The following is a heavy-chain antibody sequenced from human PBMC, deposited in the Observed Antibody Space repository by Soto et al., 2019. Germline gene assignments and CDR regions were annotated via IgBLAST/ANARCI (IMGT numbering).Heavy chain of an antibody. CDR2: IYYSGST. Sequence: PSETLSLTCTVSGGSISSYYWSWIRQPPGKGLEWIGYIYYSGSTNYNPSLKSRVTISVDTSKNQFSLKLSSVTAADTAVYYCATGTYSSGWYWAFWGQGALVTVSS. CDR1: GGSISSYY. CDR3: ATGTYSSGWYWAF. D-gene: IGHD6-19*01. J-gene: IGHJ4*02. V-gene: IGHV4-59*01.